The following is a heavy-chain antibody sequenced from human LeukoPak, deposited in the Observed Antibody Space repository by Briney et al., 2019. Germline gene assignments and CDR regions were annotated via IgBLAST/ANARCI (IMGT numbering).Heavy chain of an antibody. J-gene: IGHJ4*02. CDR1: GYTFNSYL. Sequence: ASVKVSCKASGYTFNSYLISWVRQVPGQGLEWMGWISGHNGNTDYAQKFKGRVTLTTDTSTSTACMELRSLTSDDTAVYCCARIWAEFQLVSDFWGQGTLITVSP. D-gene: IGHD3-10*01. CDR2: ISGHNGNT. V-gene: IGHV1-18*01. CDR3: ARIWAEFQLVSDF.